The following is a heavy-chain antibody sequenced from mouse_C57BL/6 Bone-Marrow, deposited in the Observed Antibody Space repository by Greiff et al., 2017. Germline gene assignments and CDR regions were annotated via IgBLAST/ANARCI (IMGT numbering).Heavy chain of an antibody. D-gene: IGHD1-1*01. CDR1: GFNIKDDY. CDR2: IDPENGDT. CDR3: TTVIYYGSSFFAY. J-gene: IGHJ3*01. Sequence: EVKLEESGAELVRPGASVKLSCTASGFNIKDDYMHWVKQRPEQGLEWIGWIDPENGDTEYASKFQGKATITADTSSNTAYLQLSSLTSEDTAVYYCTTVIYYGSSFFAYWGQGTLVTVSA. V-gene: IGHV14-4*01.